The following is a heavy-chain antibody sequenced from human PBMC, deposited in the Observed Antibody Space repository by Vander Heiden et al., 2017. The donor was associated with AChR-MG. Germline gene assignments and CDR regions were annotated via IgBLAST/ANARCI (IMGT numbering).Heavy chain of an antibody. CDR3: ASSLDRDAFDI. CDR2: ISYDGSNK. CDR1: GFTFSSYA. V-gene: IGHV3-30-3*01. Sequence: QVQLVESGGGVVQPGRSLRLSCAASGFTFSSYAMHWVRQAPGKGLEWVAVISYDGSNKYYADSVKGRFTISRDNSKNTLYLQMNSLRAEDTAVYYCASSLDRDAFDIWGQGTMVTVSS. J-gene: IGHJ3*02.